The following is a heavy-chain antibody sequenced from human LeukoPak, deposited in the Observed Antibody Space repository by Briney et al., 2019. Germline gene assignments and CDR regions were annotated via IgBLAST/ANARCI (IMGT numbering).Heavy chain of an antibody. CDR1: GVAVSNSY. D-gene: IGHD3-22*01. CDR3: ATSYYYDSSGPVFDY. V-gene: IGHV3-53*01. CDR2: VYSDGIT. J-gene: IGHJ4*02. Sequence: GGSLRLSCAASGVAVSNSYMSWVRQAPGKGLEWVSIVYSDGITYYVDSVKGRFTISRDNSRNALYLQMNSLRAEDTAVYYCATSYYYDSSGPVFDYWGQGTLVTVSS.